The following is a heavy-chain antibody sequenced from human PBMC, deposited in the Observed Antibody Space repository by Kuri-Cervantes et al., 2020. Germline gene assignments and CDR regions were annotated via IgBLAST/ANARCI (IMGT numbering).Heavy chain of an antibody. V-gene: IGHV3-11*01. CDR1: GFTFSDYY. J-gene: IGHJ4*02. D-gene: IGHD3-9*01. CDR2: ISSSGSTI. CDR3: AKGVTPGLRYFDWLSDY. Sequence: GGSLRLSCAASGFTFSDYYMSWIRQAPGKGLEWVSYISSSGSTIYYADSVKGRFTISRDNAKNSLYLQMNSLRAEDTAVYYCAKGVTPGLRYFDWLSDYWGQETLVTVSS.